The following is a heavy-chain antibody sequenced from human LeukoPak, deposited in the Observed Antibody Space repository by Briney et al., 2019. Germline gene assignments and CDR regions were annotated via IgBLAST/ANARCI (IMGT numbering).Heavy chain of an antibody. J-gene: IGHJ4*02. Sequence: SETLSLTCTVSGGSISSYYWSWIRQPPGKGLEWIGYIYYSGSTNYNPSLKSRVTISVDTSKNQFSLKLSSVTAADTAVYYCAREVDYYDSSVDYWGQGTLVTVSS. CDR3: AREVDYYDSSVDY. V-gene: IGHV4-59*12. CDR1: GGSISSYY. CDR2: IYYSGST. D-gene: IGHD3-22*01.